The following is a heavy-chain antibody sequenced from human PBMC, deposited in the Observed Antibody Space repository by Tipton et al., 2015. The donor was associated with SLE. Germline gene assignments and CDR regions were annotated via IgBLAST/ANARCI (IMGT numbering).Heavy chain of an antibody. D-gene: IGHD4-11*01. J-gene: IGHJ5*01. CDR3: ARVRAHYSGSDS. CDR2: IRYDGINE. CDR1: GFTFSTYG. V-gene: IGHV3-30*02. Sequence: SGFTFSTYGMHWVRQAPGKGLEWGAFIRYDGINEYYADSVKGRFTISRDNSKNTLYLQMNSLRAEDTAVHYCARVRAHYSGSDSWGQVTLVTVSS.